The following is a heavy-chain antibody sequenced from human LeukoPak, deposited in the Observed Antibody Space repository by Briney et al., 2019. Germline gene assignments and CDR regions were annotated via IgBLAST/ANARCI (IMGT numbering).Heavy chain of an antibody. CDR1: GFTFSSYG. J-gene: IGHJ6*03. CDR3: ARGDGDYSYYYYMDV. D-gene: IGHD4-17*01. V-gene: IGHV3-21*01. Sequence: PGGSLRLSCAASGFTFSSYGMHWVRQAPGKGLEWVSSISSSSSYIYYADSVKGRFTISRDNAKNSLYLQMNSLRAEDTAVYYCARGDGDYSYYYYMDVWGKGTTVTISS. CDR2: ISSSSSYI.